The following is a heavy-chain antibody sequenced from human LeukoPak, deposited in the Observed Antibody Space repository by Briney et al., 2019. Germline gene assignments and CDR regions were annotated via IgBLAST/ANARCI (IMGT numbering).Heavy chain of an antibody. Sequence: SETLSLTCAVSGYSISSAYYWVWIRQPPGKGLEWIGSFYHSESTNCNPSLKSRVTISVDTSKNQFSLKLSSVTAADTAVYYCARRDYGQYFDYWGQGTLVTVSS. J-gene: IGHJ4*02. CDR2: FYHSEST. CDR1: GYSISSAYY. CDR3: ARRDYGQYFDY. D-gene: IGHD4/OR15-4a*01. V-gene: IGHV4-38-2*01.